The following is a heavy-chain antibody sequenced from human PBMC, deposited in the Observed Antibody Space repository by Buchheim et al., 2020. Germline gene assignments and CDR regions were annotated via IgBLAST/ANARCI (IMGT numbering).Heavy chain of an antibody. Sequence: QVQLQESGPGLVKPSQTLSLTCTVSGGSISSGDFYWSWIRQPPGKGLEWIGYINRRGSTSYNPSLKSRVTISVETSKTQFSLRLSSVTAADTAVYYCARHSYDSSGYYPDYWGQGTL. J-gene: IGHJ4*02. D-gene: IGHD3-22*01. CDR1: GGSISSGDFY. V-gene: IGHV4-30-4*01. CDR2: INRRGST. CDR3: ARHSYDSSGYYPDY.